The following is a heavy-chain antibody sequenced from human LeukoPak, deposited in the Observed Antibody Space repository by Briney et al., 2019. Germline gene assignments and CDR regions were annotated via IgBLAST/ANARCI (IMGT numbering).Heavy chain of an antibody. Sequence: GGSLRLSCVASGYTFSSHGMHWVRQAPGKGLEWVAGLWYDGSTTYYADSVKGRFTISRDDSKNTLYLQMNSLRADDTAVYYCARDPQHSMDVWGQGTTVTVSS. J-gene: IGHJ6*02. CDR3: ARDPQHSMDV. CDR1: GYTFSSHG. CDR2: LWYDGSTT. V-gene: IGHV3-33*01. D-gene: IGHD5-18*01.